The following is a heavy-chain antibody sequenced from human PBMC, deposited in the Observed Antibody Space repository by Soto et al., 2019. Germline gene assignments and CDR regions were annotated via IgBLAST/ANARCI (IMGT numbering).Heavy chain of an antibody. V-gene: IGHV1-24*01. Sequence: ASVKVSCKVSGYTLTELSMHWVRQAPGKGLEWMGGFDPEDGETIYAQKFQGRVTMTEDTSTDTAYMELSSLRSEDTAVYYCATDPMVRPAFDIWGKGTMVTVSS. J-gene: IGHJ3*02. CDR2: FDPEDGET. D-gene: IGHD3-10*01. CDR3: ATDPMVRPAFDI. CDR1: GYTLTELS.